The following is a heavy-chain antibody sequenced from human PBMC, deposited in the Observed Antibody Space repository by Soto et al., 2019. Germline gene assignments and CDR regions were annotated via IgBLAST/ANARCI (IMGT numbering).Heavy chain of an antibody. CDR1: GYTFTSYD. V-gene: IGHV1-8*01. J-gene: IGHJ6*02. CDR3: ARKFVVVVAATLVYYYYGMVV. Sequence: QVQLVQSGAEVKKPGASVKVSCKASGYTFTSYDINWVRQATGQGLEWMGWLNPNSVNTGYAKKFQSIVSMTMNTSISTVYMELSSLRSEYTAVYYCARKFVVVVAATLVYYYYGMVVWGQVTTVTVSS. D-gene: IGHD2-15*01. CDR2: LNPNSVNT.